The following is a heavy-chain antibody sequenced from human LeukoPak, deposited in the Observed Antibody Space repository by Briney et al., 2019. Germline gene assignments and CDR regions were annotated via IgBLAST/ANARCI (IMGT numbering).Heavy chain of an antibody. CDR2: IVVGSGNT. Sequence: ASVKVSCKASGFTFTSSAMQWVRQARGQRHEWIGWIVVGSGNTNYAQKFQERVTITRDMSTSTAYMELSSLRSEDTAVYYCAADRLYYYDSSGYYPFRYWGQGTLVTVSS. J-gene: IGHJ4*02. CDR3: AADRLYYYDSSGYYPFRY. CDR1: GFTFTSSA. V-gene: IGHV1-58*02. D-gene: IGHD3-22*01.